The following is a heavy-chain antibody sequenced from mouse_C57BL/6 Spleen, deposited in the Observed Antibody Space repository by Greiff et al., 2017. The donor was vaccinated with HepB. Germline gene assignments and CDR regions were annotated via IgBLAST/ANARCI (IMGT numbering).Heavy chain of an antibody. J-gene: IGHJ4*01. D-gene: IGHD1-2*01. CDR2: IYPGSGST. CDR1: GYTFTSYW. Sequence: QVQLQQPGAELVKPGASVKMSCKASGYTFTSYWITWVKQRPGQGLEWIGDIYPGSGSTNYNEKFKSKATLTVDTSSSTAYMQLSSLTSEDSAVYYCARGGNHYDDAMDYWGQGTSVTVSS. V-gene: IGHV1-55*01. CDR3: ARGGNHYDDAMDY.